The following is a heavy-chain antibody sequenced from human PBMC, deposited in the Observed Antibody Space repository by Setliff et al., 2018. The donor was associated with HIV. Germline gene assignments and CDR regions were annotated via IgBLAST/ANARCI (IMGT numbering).Heavy chain of an antibody. CDR3: ARIKWAAAGPLFDL. CDR2: INWNGGRT. V-gene: IGHV3-20*04. D-gene: IGHD6-13*01. J-gene: IGHJ4*02. CDR1: GFTFDDYG. Sequence: GGSLRLSCAASGFTFDDYGMSWVRQAPGKGLEWVSGINWNGGRTAYADSVKGRFTISRDNSRNSLYLQMNSMRAEDTAVYYCARIKWAAAGPLFDLWGQGTQVTVSS.